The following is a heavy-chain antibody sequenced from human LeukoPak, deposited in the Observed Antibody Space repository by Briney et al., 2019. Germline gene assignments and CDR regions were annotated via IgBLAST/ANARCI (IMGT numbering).Heavy chain of an antibody. Sequence: GGSLRLSCAASGFTFSSYSMNWVRQAPGKGLEWVSYISSSSSTIYYADSVKGRFTISRDNAKNSLYLQMNSLRAEDTAVHYCARAVLRFLEWLPTYPDYWGQGTLVTVSS. V-gene: IGHV3-48*01. CDR1: GFTFSSYS. D-gene: IGHD3-3*01. CDR2: ISSSSSTI. CDR3: ARAVLRFLEWLPTYPDY. J-gene: IGHJ4*02.